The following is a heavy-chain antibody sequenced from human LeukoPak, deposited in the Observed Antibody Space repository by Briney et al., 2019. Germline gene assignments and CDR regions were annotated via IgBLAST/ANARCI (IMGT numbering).Heavy chain of an antibody. CDR2: FYYSRNT. CDR1: GDSISSSDNY. Sequence: PAETLSLTCTVSGDSISSSDNYWGGIRQPPGKGLEWIGSFYYSRNTYYNPSLKSRVTISVDTSKNQLSLTLTSVSAADTAVYYCARHPHYYYDNSARWGQGTLVTVSS. CDR3: ARHPHYYYDNSAR. V-gene: IGHV4-39*01. J-gene: IGHJ4*01. D-gene: IGHD3-22*01.